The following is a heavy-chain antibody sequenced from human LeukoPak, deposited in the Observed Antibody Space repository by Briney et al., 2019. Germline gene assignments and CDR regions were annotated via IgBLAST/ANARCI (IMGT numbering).Heavy chain of an antibody. CDR3: AKWVRGSSSWSSRNPVHPPRPNFDY. CDR2: ISGSGGST. Sequence: HTGGSLRLSCAASGFTFSSYAMSWVRQAPGKGLEWVSAISGSGGSTYYADSVKGRFTISRDNSKNTLYLQMNSLRAEDTAVYYCAKWVRGSSSWSSRNPVHPPRPNFDYWGQGTLVTVSS. V-gene: IGHV3-23*01. CDR1: GFTFSSYA. J-gene: IGHJ4*02. D-gene: IGHD6-13*01.